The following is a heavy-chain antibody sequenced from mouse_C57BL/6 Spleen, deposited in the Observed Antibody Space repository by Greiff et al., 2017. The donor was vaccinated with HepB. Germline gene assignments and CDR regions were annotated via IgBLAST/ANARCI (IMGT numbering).Heavy chain of an antibody. V-gene: IGHV10-1*01. J-gene: IGHJ2*01. CDR3: VRSPSGTKYYFDY. Sequence: EVQLQESGGGLVQPKGSLKLSCAASGFSFNTYAMNWVRQAPGKGLEWVARIRSKSNNYATYYADSVKDRFTISRDDSESMLYLQMNNLKTEDTAMYYCVRSPSGTKYYFDYWGQGTTLTVSS. D-gene: IGHD4-1*01. CDR1: GFSFNTYA. CDR2: IRSKSNNYAT.